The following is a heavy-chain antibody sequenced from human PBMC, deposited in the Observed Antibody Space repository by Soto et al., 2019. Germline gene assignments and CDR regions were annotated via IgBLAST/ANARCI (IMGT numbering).Heavy chain of an antibody. CDR2: ISSNGGST. J-gene: IGHJ3*02. Sequence: GGSLRLSCSASGFTFSSYAMHWVRQAPGKGLEYVSAISSNGGSTYYADSVKGRFTISRDNSKNTLYLQMSSLRAEDTAVYYCVEDVEQLFVPTSAFDIWGQGTMVTVSS. CDR3: VEDVEQLFVPTSAFDI. D-gene: IGHD6-6*01. V-gene: IGHV3-64D*06. CDR1: GFTFSSYA.